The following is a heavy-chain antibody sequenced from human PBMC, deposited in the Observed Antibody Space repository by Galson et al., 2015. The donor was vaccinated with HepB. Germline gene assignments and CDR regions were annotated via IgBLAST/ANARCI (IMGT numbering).Heavy chain of an antibody. CDR3: AGRGGKQWLVRADAFDI. Sequence: SLRLSCAASGFTVSSNYMSWVRQAPGKGLEWVSVIYSGGSTYYADSVKGRFTISRDNSKNTLYLQMNSLRAEDTAVYYCAGRGGKQWLVRADAFDIWGQGTMVTVSS. CDR2: IYSGGST. D-gene: IGHD6-19*01. CDR1: GFTVSSNY. J-gene: IGHJ3*02. V-gene: IGHV3-66*01.